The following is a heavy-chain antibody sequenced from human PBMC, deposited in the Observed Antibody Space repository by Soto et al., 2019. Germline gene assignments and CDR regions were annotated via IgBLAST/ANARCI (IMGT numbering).Heavy chain of an antibody. Sequence: ASVKVSCKASGYTFTAYQMHWVRQAPGQGLEWMGWINPNSGGTNYDRKFQGRVTMTADTSINTAYMEVTRLGFDDTAVYFCARDGNYAYVSYFFDYWGQGALVTVSS. CDR1: GYTFTAYQ. CDR3: ARDGNYAYVSYFFDY. V-gene: IGHV1-2*02. J-gene: IGHJ4*02. D-gene: IGHD3-22*01. CDR2: INPNSGGT.